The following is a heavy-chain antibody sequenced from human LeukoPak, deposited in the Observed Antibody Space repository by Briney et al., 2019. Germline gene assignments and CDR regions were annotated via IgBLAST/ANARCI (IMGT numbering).Heavy chain of an antibody. D-gene: IGHD1-26*01. J-gene: IGHJ4*02. CDR1: GFTFSDYY. CDR3: ARDQHAGVGATGEVDY. CDR2: ISSSGSTI. Sequence: GGSLRLSCAASGFTFSDYYMSWIRQAPGKGLEWVSYISSSGSTIYYADSVKGRFTISRDNAKNSLYLQMNSLRAEDTAVYYCARDQHAGVGATGEVDYWGQGTLVTVSS. V-gene: IGHV3-11*01.